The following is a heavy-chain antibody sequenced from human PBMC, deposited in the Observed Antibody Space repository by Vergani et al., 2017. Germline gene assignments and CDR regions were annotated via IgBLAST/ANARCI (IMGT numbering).Heavy chain of an antibody. CDR1: GGSISSYY. V-gene: IGHV4-59*01. CDR2: IYYSGST. CDR3: ARVNYNYGSGSYSGDNWFDP. D-gene: IGHD3-10*01. J-gene: IGHJ5*02. Sequence: QVQLQESGPGLVKPSETLSLTCTVSGGSISSYYWSWIRQPPGTGLEWIGYIYYSGSTNYNPSLKSRVTISVDTSKNQFALKLSSVTAADTAVYYCARVNYNYGSGSYSGDNWFDPWGQGTLVTVSS.